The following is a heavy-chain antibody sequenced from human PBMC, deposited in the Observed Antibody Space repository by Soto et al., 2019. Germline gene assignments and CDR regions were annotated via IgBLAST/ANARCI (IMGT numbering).Heavy chain of an antibody. Sequence: QVQLQESGPGLVKPSENLSLTCTVSGGSISSGAYYWSWIRQNPGEGLEWIGYVYHTGTTYYNPSLKRRLTISVDTSKEQFSLKLSSVTAADTAVYYCARLSYYDSSDFYHFDHWGQGTLVTVSS. D-gene: IGHD3-22*01. CDR3: ARLSYYDSSDFYHFDH. J-gene: IGHJ4*02. V-gene: IGHV4-31*03. CDR2: VYHTGTT. CDR1: GGSISSGAYY.